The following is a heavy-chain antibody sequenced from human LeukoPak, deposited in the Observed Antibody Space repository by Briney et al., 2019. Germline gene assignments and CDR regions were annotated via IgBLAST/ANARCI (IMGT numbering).Heavy chain of an antibody. CDR3: ARDHYYDSSGYPLPLDY. CDR2: ISYDGSNK. D-gene: IGHD3-22*01. CDR1: GFTFSSYA. Sequence: PGRSLRLSCAASGFTFSSYAMHWVRQAPGKGLEWVAVISYDGSNKYYADSVKGRFTISRDNSKNTLYLQMSSLRAEDTAVYYCARDHYYDSSGYPLPLDYWGQGTLVTVSS. J-gene: IGHJ4*02. V-gene: IGHV3-30*04.